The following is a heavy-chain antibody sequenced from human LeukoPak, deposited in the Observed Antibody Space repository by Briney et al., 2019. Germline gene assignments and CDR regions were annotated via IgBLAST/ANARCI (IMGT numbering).Heavy chain of an antibody. CDR2: IYHSGST. V-gene: IGHV4-38-2*01. J-gene: IGHJ4*02. Sequence: GSLRLSCAASGFTFSSYEMNWIRQPPGKGLEWIGSIYHSGSTHYNSSLKSRVTISVDTSKNQLSLKLSSVTAADTVVYYCARGVGLTQGGTFDYWGQGTLVTVSS. CDR3: ARGVGLTQGGTFDY. CDR1: GFTFSSYE. D-gene: IGHD1-26*01.